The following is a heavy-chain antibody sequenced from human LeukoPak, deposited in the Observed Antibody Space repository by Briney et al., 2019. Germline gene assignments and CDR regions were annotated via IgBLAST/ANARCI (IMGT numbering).Heavy chain of an antibody. CDR1: GFTFSRYW. CDR3: ARLTYYYDSSGYQESGIDY. J-gene: IGHJ4*02. V-gene: IGHV3-74*01. CDR2: INSDGTST. D-gene: IGHD3-22*01. Sequence: QAGGSLRLSCAASGFTFSRYWMFWVRQAPGKGLVWVSRINSDGTSTNYADSVKGRFTISRDNAKNTLYLQMNSLRAEDTAVYYCARLTYYYDSSGYQESGIDYWGQGTLVTVSS.